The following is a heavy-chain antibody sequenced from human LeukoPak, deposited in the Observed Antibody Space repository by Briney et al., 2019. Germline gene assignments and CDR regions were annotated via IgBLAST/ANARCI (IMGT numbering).Heavy chain of an antibody. V-gene: IGHV4-34*01. CDR3: ARHSGWYDY. D-gene: IGHD6-19*01. Sequence: SETLSLTCAVYGGSFSGYYWSWIRQPPGKGLEWIGEINHSGSTNYNPSLKSRVTISVDTSKNQFSLKLSSVTAADTAVYYCARHSGWYDYWGQGTLVTVSS. CDR2: INHSGST. J-gene: IGHJ4*02. CDR1: GGSFSGYY.